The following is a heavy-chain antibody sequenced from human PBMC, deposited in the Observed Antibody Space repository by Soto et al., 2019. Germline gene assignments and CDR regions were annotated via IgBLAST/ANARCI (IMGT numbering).Heavy chain of an antibody. V-gene: IGHV4-61*01. CDR3: SYGSSFDY. Sequence: EQLQESGPGLVKPSETLSLICTVSGASLRSGSYYWSWIRQPPGKGLEWIGYISHSGRTNYDPSLKSRLTMSVDTSQNQFSLQLNSVTAADTAVYYCSYGSSFDYWGQGTLVTVSS. CDR1: GASLRSGSYY. D-gene: IGHD3-10*01. J-gene: IGHJ4*02. CDR2: ISHSGRT.